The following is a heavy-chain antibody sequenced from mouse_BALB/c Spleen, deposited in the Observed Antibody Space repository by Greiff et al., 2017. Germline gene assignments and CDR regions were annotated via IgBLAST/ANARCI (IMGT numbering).Heavy chain of an antibody. D-gene: IGHD2-4*01. V-gene: IGHV1-7*01. CDR1: GYTFTSYW. Sequence: QVQLKQSGAELAKPGASVKMSCKASGYTFTSYWMHWVKQRPGQGLEWIGYINPSTGYTEYNQKFKDKATLTADKSSSTAYMQLSSLTSEDSAVYYCARGDYDYDGAYWGQGTLVTVSA. CDR3: ARGDYDYDGAY. J-gene: IGHJ3*01. CDR2: INPSTGYT.